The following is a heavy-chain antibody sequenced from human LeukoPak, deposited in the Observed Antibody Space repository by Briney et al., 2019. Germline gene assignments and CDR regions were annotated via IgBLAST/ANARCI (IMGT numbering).Heavy chain of an antibody. V-gene: IGHV3-7*03. J-gene: IGHJ6*02. Sequence: RGSLRLSCAASGFTFSSYWMSWVRQAPGKGLEWVANIKQDGSEKYYVDSVKGRFTISRDNAKNSLYLQMSNLRAEDTAVYFCARGGGLDVWGQGATVTVSS. CDR3: ARGGGLDV. CDR1: GFTFSSYW. CDR2: IKQDGSEK. D-gene: IGHD3-16*01.